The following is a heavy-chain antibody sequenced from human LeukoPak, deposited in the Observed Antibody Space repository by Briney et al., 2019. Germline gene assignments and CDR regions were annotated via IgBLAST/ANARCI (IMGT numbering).Heavy chain of an antibody. D-gene: IGHD6-19*01. J-gene: IGHJ4*02. CDR1: GGSISSSSYY. CDR3: ARDRADSSGWYYFDY. Sequence: SETLSLTCIVSGGSISSSSYYWGWIRQPPGKGLEWIGRIYTSGSTNYNPSLKSRVTISVDTSKNQFSLKLSSVTAADTAVYYCARDRADSSGWYYFDYWGQGTLVTVSS. CDR2: IYTSGST. V-gene: IGHV4-61*02.